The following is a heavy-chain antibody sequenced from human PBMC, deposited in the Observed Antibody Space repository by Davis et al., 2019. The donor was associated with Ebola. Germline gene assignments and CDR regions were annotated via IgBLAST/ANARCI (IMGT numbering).Heavy chain of an antibody. V-gene: IGHV1-69*13. D-gene: IGHD3-22*01. CDR2: IIPVFGIP. J-gene: IGHJ4*02. CDR1: AGIFSSYA. CDR3: ARDRYSDGSGYFFEQSH. Sequence: SVKVSCKASAGIFSSYAISWARQAPGQGLDWIGGIIPVFGIPKYAQKFQGRVTITADESTSTAYMELSSLRSEDTAVYYCARDRYSDGSGYFFEQSHWGQGTLVTVSS.